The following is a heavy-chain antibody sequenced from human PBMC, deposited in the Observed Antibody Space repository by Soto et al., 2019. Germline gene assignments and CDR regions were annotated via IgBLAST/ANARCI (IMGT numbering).Heavy chain of an antibody. CDR2: ISAHNGNT. J-gene: IGHJ4*02. V-gene: IGHV1-18*01. CDR1: GYAFTTYG. Sequence: QVHLVQSGAEVKKPGASVKVSCKGSGYAFTTYGITWVRQAPGQGLEWMGWISAHNGNTNYAQKLQGRVTVTRDTSTSTASMELSSLRSAATAVYDCARGRYGDYWGQGALVTVSS. D-gene: IGHD1-1*01. CDR3: ARGRYGDY.